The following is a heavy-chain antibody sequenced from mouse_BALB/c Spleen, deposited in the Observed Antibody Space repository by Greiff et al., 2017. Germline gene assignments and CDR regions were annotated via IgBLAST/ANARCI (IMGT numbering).Heavy chain of an antibody. V-gene: IGHV5-9-4*01. CDR3: ARDRGMITNWYFDV. Sequence: DVMLVESGGGLVKPGGSLKLSCAASGFTFSSYAMSWVRQSPEKRLEWVAEISSGGSYTYYPDTVTGRFTISRDNAKNTLYLEMSSLRSEDTAMYYCARDRGMITNWYFDVWGAGTTVTVSS. CDR2: ISSGGSYT. J-gene: IGHJ1*01. D-gene: IGHD2-4*01. CDR1: GFTFSSYA.